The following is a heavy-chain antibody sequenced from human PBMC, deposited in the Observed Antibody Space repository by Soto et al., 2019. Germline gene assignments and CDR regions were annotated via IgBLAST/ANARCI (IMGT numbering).Heavy chain of an antibody. CDR2: IYWDDDK. D-gene: IGHD6-19*01. J-gene: IGHJ4*01. CDR1: GFSLTTSGVG. V-gene: IGHV2-5*02. CDR3: AHTFSSGTFDY. Sequence: SGPTMVNHTQTLTLTCTFSGFSLTTSGVGVAWIRQPPGKALEWLALIYWDDDKRYSPSLQNRLTITKDTSTNHVVLTMTNMDPVDTATYYCAHTFSSGTFDYWGQGTLVTVAS.